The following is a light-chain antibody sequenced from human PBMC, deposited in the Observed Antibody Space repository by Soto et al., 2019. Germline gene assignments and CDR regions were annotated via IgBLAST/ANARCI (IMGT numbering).Light chain of an antibody. CDR1: NSNLANIY. CDR2: RNN. J-gene: IGLJ3*02. CDR3: AAWDDSLSAWV. Sequence: QSVLTQPPSASGTPGQRVTMSCSRTNSNLANIYVYWYQQVPGTAPRLLIIRNNQRPSGVSDRFSGSKSDTSASLAISDLRSEDEADYYCAAWDDSLSAWVVGGGTKLTVL. V-gene: IGLV1-47*01.